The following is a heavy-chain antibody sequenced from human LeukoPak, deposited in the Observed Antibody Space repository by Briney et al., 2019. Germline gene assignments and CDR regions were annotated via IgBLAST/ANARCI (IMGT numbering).Heavy chain of an antibody. J-gene: IGHJ4*02. V-gene: IGHV1-69*04. CDR3: ARDEIASPSAFDF. CDR2: IVPNLGIR. Sequence: SVKVSCKASGGTFNNYSISWVRQAPGQGLEWMGRIVPNLGIRNYAKDFQGRVTLTADKSTSTAYMELGSLGSEDTAMYFCARDEIASPSAFDFWGQGTLVIVSS. CDR1: GGTFNNYS. D-gene: IGHD3-3*02.